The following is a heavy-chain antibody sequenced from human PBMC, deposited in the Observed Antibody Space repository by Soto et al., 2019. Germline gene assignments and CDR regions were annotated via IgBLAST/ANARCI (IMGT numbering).Heavy chain of an antibody. CDR1: GGSISSSNW. CDR3: ARASITIFGVVIPNYYYYGMDV. CDR2: IYHSGST. Sequence: SETLSLTCAVSGGSISSSNWWSWVRQPPGKGLEWIGEIYHSGSTNYNPSLKSRVTISVDKSKNQFSLKLSSVTAADTAVYYCARASITIFGVVIPNYYYYGMDVWGQGTTVTVSS. V-gene: IGHV4-4*02. J-gene: IGHJ6*02. D-gene: IGHD3-3*01.